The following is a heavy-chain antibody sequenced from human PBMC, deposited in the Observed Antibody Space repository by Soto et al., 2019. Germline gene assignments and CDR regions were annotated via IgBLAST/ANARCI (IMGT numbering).Heavy chain of an antibody. CDR3: ARRVAVTSIPQVSYYYYGLDV. J-gene: IGHJ6*02. Sequence: QVQLVQSGAEVKKPESSVKVSCKASGGPFNSYAIAWVRQAPGQGLEWMGGIIPLFGTTNYAQKFQGRVTITADESTTTAFMELSGLRSEDTAVYYCARRVAVTSIPQVSYYYYGLDVWGQGTTVTVSS. V-gene: IGHV1-69*01. D-gene: IGHD2-21*02. CDR1: GGPFNSYA. CDR2: IIPLFGTT.